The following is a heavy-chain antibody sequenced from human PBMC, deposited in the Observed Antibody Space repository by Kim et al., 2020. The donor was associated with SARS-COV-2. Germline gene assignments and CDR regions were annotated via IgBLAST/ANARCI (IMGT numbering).Heavy chain of an antibody. D-gene: IGHD6-13*01. CDR2: IKEDGSQK. V-gene: IGHV3-7*01. Sequence: GGSLRLSCAASGFIFSNYWMRWVRQAPGKGLEWVANIKEDGSQKYYVDSVKGRFTISRDNTKNSLYLQMNSLRVEDTAVYYCVGSIAAIGTWAFDMWGQGXXVT. CDR3: VGSIAAIGTWAFDM. CDR1: GFIFSNYW. J-gene: IGHJ3*02.